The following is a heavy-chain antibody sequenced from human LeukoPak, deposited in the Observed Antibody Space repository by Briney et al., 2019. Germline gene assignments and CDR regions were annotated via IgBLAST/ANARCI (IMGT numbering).Heavy chain of an antibody. Sequence: PGGSLRLSCAAPGFTFSPYGIHWVRQAPGKGLEWVTFIRYDGSNKYYADSVMGRFTISRDNSKNTVYLQMNSLSTDDTAVYYCAKDGITSPFYYYYYYMDVWGTGTTVTVSS. D-gene: IGHD6-6*01. V-gene: IGHV3-30*02. CDR1: GFTFSPYG. CDR2: IRYDGSNK. CDR3: AKDGITSPFYYYYYYMDV. J-gene: IGHJ6*03.